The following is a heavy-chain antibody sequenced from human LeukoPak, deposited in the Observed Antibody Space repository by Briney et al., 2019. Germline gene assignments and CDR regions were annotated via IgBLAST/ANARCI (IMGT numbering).Heavy chain of an antibody. CDR1: GFTFSDYA. CDR2: IISSSSNI. V-gene: IGHV3-21*01. D-gene: IGHD1-26*01. Sequence: GESLRRSCAAAGFTFSDYAMTWFGQAPGKGLEWVASIISSSSNIYYAYSVKGRFTISRDNAMNSLYLQMNSLRGEDTAVYYCARGGLGRASDWFDPWGQGTLVTVSS. CDR3: ARGGLGRASDWFDP. J-gene: IGHJ5*02.